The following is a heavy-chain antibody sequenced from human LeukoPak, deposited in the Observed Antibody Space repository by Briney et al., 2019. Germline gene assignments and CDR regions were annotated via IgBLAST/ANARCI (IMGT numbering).Heavy chain of an antibody. CDR3: ATFRYCSGGSCYTSGFDP. CDR1: GYTLTELS. Sequence: GASVKASCKVSGYTLTELSMHWVRQAPGKGLEWMGGFDPEDGETIYAQKFQGGVTMTEDTSTDTAYMELSSLRSEDTAVYYCATFRYCSGGSCYTSGFDPWGQGTLVTVSS. D-gene: IGHD2-15*01. V-gene: IGHV1-24*01. J-gene: IGHJ5*02. CDR2: FDPEDGET.